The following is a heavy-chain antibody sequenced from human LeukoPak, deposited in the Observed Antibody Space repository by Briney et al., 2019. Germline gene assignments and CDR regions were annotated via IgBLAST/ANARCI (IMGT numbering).Heavy chain of an antibody. CDR3: ARGFTMIDRAGGDFDY. D-gene: IGHD3-22*01. J-gene: IGHJ4*02. Sequence: PSETLSLTCAVYGGSFSGYYWSWIRRPPGKGLEWIGEINHSGSTNYNPSLKSRVTISVDTSKNQFSLQLNSVTPEDTAVYYCARGFTMIDRAGGDFDYWGQGTLVTVSS. CDR1: GGSFSGYY. V-gene: IGHV4-34*01. CDR2: INHSGST.